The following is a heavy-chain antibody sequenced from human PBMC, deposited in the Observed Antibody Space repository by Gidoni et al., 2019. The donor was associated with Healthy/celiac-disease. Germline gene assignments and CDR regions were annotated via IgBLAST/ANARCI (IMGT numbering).Heavy chain of an antibody. Sequence: QVQLQESGPGLVKPSETLSLTCTVSGYSISSGYYWGWIRQPPGKGLEWIGSIYHRGSTYYNPSLKSRVTISVDTSKNQFSLKLSSVTAADTAVYYCARERQNWVDWFDPWGQGTLVTVSS. V-gene: IGHV4-38-2*02. D-gene: IGHD3-16*01. CDR3: ARERQNWVDWFDP. CDR1: GYSISSGYY. J-gene: IGHJ5*02. CDR2: IYHRGST.